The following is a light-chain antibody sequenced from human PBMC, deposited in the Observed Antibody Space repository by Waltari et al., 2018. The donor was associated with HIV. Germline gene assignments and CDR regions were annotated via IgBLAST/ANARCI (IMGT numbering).Light chain of an antibody. CDR3: QQYGSSVLT. Sequence: EIVLTQSPGTLSLSPGETATLSCRASQSVSSSYLAGYQQKPGPAPRVLIYGASSRATGSPDRFSGSGSATDFTLTISRLEPEDFAVYYCQQYGSSVLTFGGGTTVEIK. CDR1: QSVSSSY. V-gene: IGKV3-20*01. CDR2: GAS. J-gene: IGKJ4*01.